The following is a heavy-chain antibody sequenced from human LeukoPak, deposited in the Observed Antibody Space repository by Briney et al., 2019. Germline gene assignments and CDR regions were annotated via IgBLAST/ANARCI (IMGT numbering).Heavy chain of an antibody. Sequence: PGGSLSLSCAASGLAFSSYAMRWVHPAPAKGLEWVSAISGSGGSTYYADSVKGRFTISRDNSKNTLYLQMNRLKAGDTAGHYCALPGNSPGMSDAFDLWAQRNVVTVSS. CDR3: ALPGNSPGMSDAFDL. V-gene: IGHV3-23*01. CDR2: ISGSGGST. J-gene: IGHJ3*01. CDR1: GLAFSSYA. D-gene: IGHD1-7*01.